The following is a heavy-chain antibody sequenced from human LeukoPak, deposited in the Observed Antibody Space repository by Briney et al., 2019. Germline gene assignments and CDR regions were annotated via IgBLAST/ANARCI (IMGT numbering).Heavy chain of an antibody. CDR2: IYNSGST. CDR1: GGSMRSYF. Sequence: SETLSLTCTVSGGSMRSYFWNWIRQPAGKGLEWVGRIYNSGSTKYNPSLKSRVTMSVDTSKNQFSLKLSSVTAADTAVYYCAREEGSSTSYYYYYMDVWGKGTTVTVSS. D-gene: IGHD2-2*01. CDR3: AREEGSSTSYYYYYMDV. V-gene: IGHV4-4*07. J-gene: IGHJ6*03.